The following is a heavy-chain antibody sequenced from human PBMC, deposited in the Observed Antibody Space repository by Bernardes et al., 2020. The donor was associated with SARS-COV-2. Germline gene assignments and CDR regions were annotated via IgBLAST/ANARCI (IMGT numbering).Heavy chain of an antibody. CDR2: VHHSGKT. Sequence: SETLSLTCTVSGGSIGGYYWSWIRQPPGKGLEWIGYVHHSGKTKYNPSLNSRVTTSVDTSKNQFSLNLSYVTAADTAVYYCARDYYGDYLDAFDIWGQGTMVSVSA. D-gene: IGHD4-17*01. J-gene: IGHJ3*02. CDR3: ARDYYGDYLDAFDI. V-gene: IGHV4-59*01. CDR1: GGSIGGYY.